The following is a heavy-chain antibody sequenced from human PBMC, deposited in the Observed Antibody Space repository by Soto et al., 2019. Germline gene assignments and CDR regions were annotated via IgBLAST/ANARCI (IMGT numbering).Heavy chain of an antibody. CDR1: GGTFSTYS. Sequence: QVQLVQSGAEVKKPGSSVKVSCKDSGGTFSTYSMFWVRQAPGQGLEWMGRIIPMLGIRNYAQRFQDRVTITADKTTATAHMELSSLRSEDTALYYCTIGSWSGGVFDIWGQGTMVTVSS. CDR2: IIPMLGIR. CDR3: TIGSWSGGVFDI. D-gene: IGHD3-3*01. J-gene: IGHJ3*02. V-gene: IGHV1-69*02.